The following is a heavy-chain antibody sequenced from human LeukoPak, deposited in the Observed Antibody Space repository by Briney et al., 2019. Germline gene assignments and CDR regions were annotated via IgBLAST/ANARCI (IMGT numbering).Heavy chain of an antibody. CDR3: AKDRGLYFRYYYYMDV. CDR1: GFTFDDYA. V-gene: IGHV3-9*01. D-gene: IGHD3-9*01. Sequence: PGGSLRLSCAASGFTFDDYAMHWVRQAPGKGLEWVSGISWNSGSIGYADSVKGRFTISRDNAKSSLYLQMNSLRAEDTALYYCAKDRGLYFRYYYYMDVWGKGATVTVSS. CDR2: ISWNSGSI. J-gene: IGHJ6*03.